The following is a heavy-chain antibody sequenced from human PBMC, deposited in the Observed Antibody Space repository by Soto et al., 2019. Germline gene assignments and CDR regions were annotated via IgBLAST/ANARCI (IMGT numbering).Heavy chain of an antibody. Sequence: GGSLRLSCAGSGFPFSSHALHWVRQPPGQGLEWVTVISYDGNNKYYEDSVEGRFTLSRDNSKNTLYLQMNSLRDEDTAVYYCARDYRSSWYAADDYGMDVWGQGTTVTVSS. J-gene: IGHJ6*02. D-gene: IGHD6-13*01. CDR2: ISYDGNNK. CDR3: ARDYRSSWYAADDYGMDV. CDR1: GFPFSSHA. V-gene: IGHV3-30-3*01.